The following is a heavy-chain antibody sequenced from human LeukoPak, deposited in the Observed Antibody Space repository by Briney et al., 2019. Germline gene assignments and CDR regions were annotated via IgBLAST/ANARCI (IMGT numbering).Heavy chain of an antibody. CDR3: ARESPGDFDY. CDR1: GFTFSSYA. V-gene: IGHV3-23*01. Sequence: GGSLRLSCAASGFTFSSYAMSWVRQAPGKGLEWVSGISGSGDNTYYADSVKGRFTISRDNSKNTLYLQMNSLRAEDTAVYYCARESPGDFDYWGQGTLVTVSS. CDR2: ISGSGDNT. J-gene: IGHJ4*02.